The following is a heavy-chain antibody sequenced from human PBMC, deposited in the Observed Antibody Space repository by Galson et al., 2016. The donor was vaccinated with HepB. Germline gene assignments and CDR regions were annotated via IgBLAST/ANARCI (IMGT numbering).Heavy chain of an antibody. CDR1: GGTFSSYA. J-gene: IGHJ3*02. CDR3: ARRTGTAGDAFDM. D-gene: IGHD1-7*01. CDR2: IIPISGKI. Sequence: SVKVSCKASGGTFSSYAISWVRQAPRQGLEWMGDIIPISGKISYAQSFQGRVTITADESTSTVYMDRSGLRSEDTAFYYCARRTGTAGDAFDMWGQGTMVSVSS. V-gene: IGHV1-69*13.